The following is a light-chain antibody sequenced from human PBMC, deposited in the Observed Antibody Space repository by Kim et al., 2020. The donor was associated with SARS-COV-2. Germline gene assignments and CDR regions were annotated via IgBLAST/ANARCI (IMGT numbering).Light chain of an antibody. J-gene: IGKJ2*01. CDR2: DAS. CDR3: QQYNDWPGYT. V-gene: IGKV3-15*01. CDR1: QSVSSN. Sequence: VSPGERVTLSCRASQSVSSNLAWYQQKPGQAPRLLIYDASTRATGIPARFSGSGSGTEFSLTISSLQSEDFAVYYCQQYNDWPGYTFGQGTKLEI.